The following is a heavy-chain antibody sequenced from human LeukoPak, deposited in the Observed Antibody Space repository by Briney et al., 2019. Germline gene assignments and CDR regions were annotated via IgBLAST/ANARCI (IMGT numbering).Heavy chain of an antibody. CDR3: ARTLISGSSYQFDP. CDR1: GFTVSSNY. V-gene: IGHV3-53*01. CDR2: IYSGGST. J-gene: IGHJ5*02. D-gene: IGHD1-26*01. Sequence: GSLRLSCAASGFTVSSNYMSWVRQAPGKGLEWVSVIYSGGSTYYADSVKGRFTISRDNSKNTLYLQMNSLRVEDTAVYYCARTLISGSSYQFDPWGQGTLVTVSS.